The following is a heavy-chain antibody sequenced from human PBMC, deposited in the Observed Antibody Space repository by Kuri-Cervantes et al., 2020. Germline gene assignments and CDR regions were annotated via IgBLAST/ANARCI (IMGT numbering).Heavy chain of an antibody. CDR2: ISSSSSTI. CDR3: ARGWFGELGGYYFDY. V-gene: IGHV3-48*01. J-gene: IGHJ4*02. CDR1: GFTFSSYS. D-gene: IGHD3-10*01. Sequence: GESLKISCAASGFTFSSYSMNWVRQAPGKGLEWVSYISSSSSTIYYADSVKGRFTISRDNAKNSLYLQMNSLRAEDTAVYYCARGWFGELGGYYFDYWGQGTLVTVSS.